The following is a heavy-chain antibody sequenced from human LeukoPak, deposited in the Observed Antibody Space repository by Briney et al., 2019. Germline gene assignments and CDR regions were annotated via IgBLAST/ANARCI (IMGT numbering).Heavy chain of an antibody. V-gene: IGHV1-18*01. CDR2: VSAYNGGT. CDR3: ARVDLLWTGHYSANWFDP. D-gene: IGHD3/OR15-3a*01. Sequence: ASLKVSCKASGYTFTSYGISWVRQAPGQGLEWMGWVSAYNGGTNYAQKFQGRVTMTTDTSTTTAYMEVRSLRSDDTAVYYCARVDLLWTGHYSANWFDPWGQGTPVTVSS. CDR1: GYTFTSYG. J-gene: IGHJ5*02.